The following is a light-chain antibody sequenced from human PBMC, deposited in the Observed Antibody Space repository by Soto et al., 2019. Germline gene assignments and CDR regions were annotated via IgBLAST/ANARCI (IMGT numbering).Light chain of an antibody. CDR3: QQYNSYPYT. CDR1: QSISSG. V-gene: IGKV1-5*03. CDR2: KAS. Sequence: DIQMTQSPSTLSESVGDRVTITCRASQSISSGLAWYQQKPGKAPKLLIYKASSLESGVPSRFSGSGSGTEFTLTISSLQPDDFATYYCQQYNSYPYTFGQGTKLEIK. J-gene: IGKJ2*01.